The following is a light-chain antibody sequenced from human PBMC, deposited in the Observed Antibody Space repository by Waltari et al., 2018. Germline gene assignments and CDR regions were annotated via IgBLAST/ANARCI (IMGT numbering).Light chain of an antibody. J-gene: IGLJ3*02. V-gene: IGLV1-40*01. CDR1: GSHIGAGYA. Sequence: QSVLTQPPSVSGAPGQRVTIPCTGSGSHIGAGYAVHWYQQLPRAAPKLLIYGSSTRPLGVPDRFFGSTSGTSASLAITGLQAEDEADYYCQSYDTSLSVVFGGGTKLTVL. CDR2: GSS. CDR3: QSYDTSLSVV.